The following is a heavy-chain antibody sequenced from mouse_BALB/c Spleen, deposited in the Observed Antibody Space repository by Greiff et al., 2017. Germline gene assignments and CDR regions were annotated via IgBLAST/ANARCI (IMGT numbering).Heavy chain of an antibody. CDR2: IYWDDDK. V-gene: IGHV8-12*01. CDR3: ARNGDAMDY. J-gene: IGHJ4*01. Sequence: QVTLKVSGPGILQPSQTLSLTCSFSGFSLSTSGMGVSWIRQPSGKGLEWLAHIYWDDDKRYNPSLKSRLTISKDTSRNQVFLKITSVDTADTATYYCARNGDAMDYWGQGTSVTVSS. CDR1: GFSLSTSGMG.